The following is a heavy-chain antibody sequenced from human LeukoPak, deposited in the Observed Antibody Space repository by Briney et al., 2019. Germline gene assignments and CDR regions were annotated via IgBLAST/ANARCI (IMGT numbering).Heavy chain of an antibody. V-gene: IGHV4-59*12. CDR3: ARKSELGYYFDY. CDR2: IFYSGGS. J-gene: IGHJ4*02. CDR1: GGSISSYY. Sequence: SETLSLTCTVSGGSISSYYWTWIRQPPGKGLEWIGYIFYSGGSNYNPSLKSRVTISVDTSKNHFSLKLSSVTAVDTAVYYCARKSELGYYFDYGGQGTLVTVSS. D-gene: IGHD3-16*01.